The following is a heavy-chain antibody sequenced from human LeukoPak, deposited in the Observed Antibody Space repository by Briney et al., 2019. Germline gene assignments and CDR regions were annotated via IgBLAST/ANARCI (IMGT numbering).Heavy chain of an antibody. CDR2: IYYSGST. V-gene: IGHV4-59*01. CDR1: GGSLSSYY. Sequence: SETLSLTYTVSGGSLSSYYWSWIRQPPGKGLEWIGYIYYSGSTNYNPSLKSRVTISVDTSKNQFSLKLSSVTAADTAVYYCARVRWVGQQLVPLYYFDYWGQGTLVTVSS. D-gene: IGHD6-13*01. CDR3: ARVRWVGQQLVPLYYFDY. J-gene: IGHJ4*02.